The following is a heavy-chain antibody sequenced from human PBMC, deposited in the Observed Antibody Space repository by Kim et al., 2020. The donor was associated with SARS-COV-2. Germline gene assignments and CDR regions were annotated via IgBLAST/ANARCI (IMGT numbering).Heavy chain of an antibody. D-gene: IGHD4-17*01. CDR3: ATDYGDYERPYWYFDL. CDR1: GYTLTELS. J-gene: IGHJ2*01. Sequence: ASVKVSCKVSGYTLTELSMHWVRQAPGKGLEWMGGFDPEDGETIYAQKFQGRVTMTEDTSTDTAYMELSSLRSEDTAVYYCATDYGDYERPYWYFDLWGRGTLVTVSS. V-gene: IGHV1-24*01. CDR2: FDPEDGET.